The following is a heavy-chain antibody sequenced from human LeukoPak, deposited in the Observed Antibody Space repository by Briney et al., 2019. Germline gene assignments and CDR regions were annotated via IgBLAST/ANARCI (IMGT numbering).Heavy chain of an antibody. CDR2: INSDGSTT. J-gene: IGHJ5*02. D-gene: IGHD6-13*01. Sequence: GGSLRLSCAASGFTFSGYWMHWFRQAPGKGLVWVSRINSDGSTTSYADSVRGRFTISRDNAKNTLYLQMNSLRAEDAAVYYCARGGGAAAAHNWFDPWGQGTLVTVSS. V-gene: IGHV3-74*01. CDR3: ARGGGAAAAHNWFDP. CDR1: GFTFSGYW.